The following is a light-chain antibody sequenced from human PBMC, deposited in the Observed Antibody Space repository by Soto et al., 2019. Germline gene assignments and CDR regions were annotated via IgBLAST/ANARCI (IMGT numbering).Light chain of an antibody. CDR3: QQYNNWPFWT. J-gene: IGKJ1*01. CDR1: QSVSSN. CDR2: GAS. V-gene: IGKV3-15*01. Sequence: EIVMTQSPATLSVSPGERATLSCRANQSVSSNLAWYQQKPGQAPRLLIYGASTRATGIPARFSGSGSGTEFTLTISSLQSEDFAVYYCQQYNNWPFWTFGQGTKVEIK.